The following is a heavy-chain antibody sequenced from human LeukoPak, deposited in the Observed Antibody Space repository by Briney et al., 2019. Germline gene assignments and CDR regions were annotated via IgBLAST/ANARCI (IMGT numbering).Heavy chain of an antibody. D-gene: IGHD2-2*01. Sequence: PSETLSLTCTVSGGSISSGSYYWSWIRQPAGKGLEWIGRIYTSGSTNYNPSLKSRVTISVDTSKNQFSLKLSSVTAADTAVYYCARIISGYCSSTSCSRYDYYYYMDVWGKGTTVTVSS. V-gene: IGHV4-61*02. CDR3: ARIISGYCSSTSCSRYDYYYYMDV. CDR1: GGSISSGSYY. J-gene: IGHJ6*03. CDR2: IYTSGST.